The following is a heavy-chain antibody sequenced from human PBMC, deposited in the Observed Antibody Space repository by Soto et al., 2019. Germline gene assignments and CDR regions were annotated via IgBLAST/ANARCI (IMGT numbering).Heavy chain of an antibody. Sequence: PSETPSLTCVGGYFENLYWSWIRKPPGKRLEWVGYIYPSGSTNYNPSLKSRLTLSVDTSKNQFSLKLSSVTAADTVVYYCARQVGGWAPWYFDYWGQGTLVTVSS. D-gene: IGHD6-19*01. CDR2: IYPSGST. CDR3: ARQVGGWAPWYFDY. CDR1: GYFENLY. V-gene: IGHV4-4*09. J-gene: IGHJ4*02.